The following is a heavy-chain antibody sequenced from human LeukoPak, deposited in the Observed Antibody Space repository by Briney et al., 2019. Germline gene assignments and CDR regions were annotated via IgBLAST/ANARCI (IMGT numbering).Heavy chain of an antibody. CDR3: ARANALYCSSTSCLIDY. Sequence: SVKLSCKASGYTLTGYYMHWVRQAPGQGLEYLGWINPNSGGTYYAQNFHDRITITRHTSISTAYMELSRLRSDNTAIYYCARANALYCSSTSCLIDYWGQGTLVTVSS. J-gene: IGHJ4*02. CDR2: INPNSGGT. D-gene: IGHD2-2*01. CDR1: GYTLTGYY. V-gene: IGHV1-2*02.